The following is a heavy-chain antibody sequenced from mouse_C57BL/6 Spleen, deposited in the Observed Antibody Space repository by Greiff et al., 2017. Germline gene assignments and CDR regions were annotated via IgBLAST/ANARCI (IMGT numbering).Heavy chain of an antibody. D-gene: IGHD1-1*01. CDR2: ICPGNSDT. CDR1: GYTFTSYW. CDR3: TRGGVIPTVVATVDY. V-gene: IGHV1-5*01. Sequence: VHVKQSGTVLARPGASVKMSCKTSGYTFTSYWMHWVKQRPGPGLEWIGAICPGNSDTSYKQKFKGKAKMTAVTSASTAYMELSSLTNEDSAVYYCTRGGVIPTVVATVDYWGQGTTLTVSS. J-gene: IGHJ2*01.